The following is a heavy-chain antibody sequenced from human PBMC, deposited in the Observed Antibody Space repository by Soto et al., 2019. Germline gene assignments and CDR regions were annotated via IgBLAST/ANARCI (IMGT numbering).Heavy chain of an antibody. V-gene: IGHV4-34*01. CDR3: ARDKITGLFDY. CDR2: INHSGST. J-gene: IGHJ4*02. D-gene: IGHD2-8*02. Sequence: SETLSLTCAVYGGSFSGYYWTWIRQPPGTGLEWIGEINHSGSTNYNPSLKSRVTISVDTSKNQFSLKLTSVTSADTAVYYCARDKITGLFDYWGQGTLVT. CDR1: GGSFSGYY.